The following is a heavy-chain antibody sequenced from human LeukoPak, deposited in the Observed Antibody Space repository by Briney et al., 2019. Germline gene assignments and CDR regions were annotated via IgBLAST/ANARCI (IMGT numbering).Heavy chain of an antibody. CDR1: GFTFSSYW. CDR2: IKQDGSEK. J-gene: IGHJ3*02. Sequence: GGSLRLSCAASGFTFSSYWMSWVRQAPGKGLEWVANIKQDGSEKYYVDSVKGRFTISRDNAKNSLYLQMNSLRAGDTAVYHCAKDSAVSGSYPDASDIWGQGTMVTVSS. V-gene: IGHV3-7*01. D-gene: IGHD1-26*01. CDR3: AKDSAVSGSYPDASDI.